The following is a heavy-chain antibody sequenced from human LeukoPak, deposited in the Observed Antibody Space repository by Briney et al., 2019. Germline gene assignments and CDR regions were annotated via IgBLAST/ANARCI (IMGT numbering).Heavy chain of an antibody. CDR1: GFTFSSYG. Sequence: GGSLRLSCAASGFTFSSYGMHWVRQAPGKGLEWVAFIRYDGSNKYYADSVKGRFTISRDNSKNTLYLQMNSLRAEDTAVYYCAKDYLWFGELLSPDAFDIWGQGTMVTVSS. V-gene: IGHV3-30*02. J-gene: IGHJ3*02. CDR3: AKDYLWFGELLSPDAFDI. D-gene: IGHD3-10*01. CDR2: IRYDGSNK.